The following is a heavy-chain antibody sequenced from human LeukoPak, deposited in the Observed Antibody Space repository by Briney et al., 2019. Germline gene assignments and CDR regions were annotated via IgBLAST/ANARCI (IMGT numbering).Heavy chain of an antibody. J-gene: IGHJ4*02. CDR1: GGSISSGDYY. CDR2: IYYSGST. CDR3: AREYYDILTGYKGTDY. Sequence: PSETLSLTCTVSGGSISSGDYYWSRIRQPPGKGLEWIGYIYYSGSTYYNPSLKSRVTISVDTSKNQFSLKLSSVAAADTAVYYCAREYYDILTGYKGTDYWGQGTLVTVSS. D-gene: IGHD3-9*01. V-gene: IGHV4-30-4*01.